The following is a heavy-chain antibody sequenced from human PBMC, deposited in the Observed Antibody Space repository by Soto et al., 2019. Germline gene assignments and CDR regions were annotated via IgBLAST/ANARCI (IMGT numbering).Heavy chain of an antibody. CDR1: GLDFSSEV. D-gene: IGHD1-26*01. CDR2: ISGSGRTI. Sequence: GGSLRLSCAASGLDFSSEVMCWVRQAPGKGLEWVSSISGSGRTIYHADSLRGRFAISRDNSKNSLYLQLNNLRVDDTAVYYCAKVGPSYYYGMDVWGQGTTVTVSS. CDR3: AKVGPSYYYGMDV. V-gene: IGHV3-23*01. J-gene: IGHJ6*02.